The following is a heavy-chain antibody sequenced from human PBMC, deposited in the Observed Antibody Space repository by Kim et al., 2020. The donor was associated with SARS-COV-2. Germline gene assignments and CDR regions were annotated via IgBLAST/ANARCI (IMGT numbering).Heavy chain of an antibody. D-gene: IGHD5-12*01. CDR2: INGDGGST. V-gene: IGHV3-43*02. J-gene: IGHJ4*02. Sequence: GGSLRLSCAASGFTFDDYAMHWVRQAPGKGLEWVSLINGDGGSTYYADSVKGRFTISRDNSKNSLYLQMNSLRTEDTALYYCAKDIRWLQLHGAFDYWGQGTLVTVSS. CDR3: AKDIRWLQLHGAFDY. CDR1: GFTFDDYA.